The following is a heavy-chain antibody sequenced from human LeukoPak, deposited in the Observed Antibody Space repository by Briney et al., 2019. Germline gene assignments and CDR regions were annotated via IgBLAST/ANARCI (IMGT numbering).Heavy chain of an antibody. J-gene: IGHJ5*02. CDR1: GYTFTDYY. CDR3: GRDDSGKSFGS. D-gene: IGHD4-23*01. V-gene: IGHV1-2*02. CDR2: INPNTAGT. Sequence: GASVKVSCKASGYTFTDYYIHWVRQAPGQGLEWMGWINPNTAGTNYEQKFQGRVTMTRDTSISTVYMELSRLRSDDTAVFYCGRDDSGKSFGSWGQGTLVTVSS.